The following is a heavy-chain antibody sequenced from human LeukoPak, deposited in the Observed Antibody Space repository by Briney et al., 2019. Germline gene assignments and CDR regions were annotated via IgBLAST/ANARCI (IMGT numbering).Heavy chain of an antibody. CDR1: GFTFEDYA. Sequence: PGGSLRLSCAASGFTFEDYAMHWVRQAPGKGLEWVSGISWNSGSIGYADSVKGRFTISRDNAKNSLYLQMNSLRAEDTALYYCAKGSLPDINTAMVMDYWGQGTLVTVSS. V-gene: IGHV3-9*01. CDR2: ISWNSGSI. D-gene: IGHD5-18*01. J-gene: IGHJ4*02. CDR3: AKGSLPDINTAMVMDY.